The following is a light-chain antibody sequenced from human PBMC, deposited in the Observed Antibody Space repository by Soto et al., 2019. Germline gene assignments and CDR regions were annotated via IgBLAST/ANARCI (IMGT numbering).Light chain of an antibody. J-gene: IGKJ2*01. CDR1: QNVRSNY. CDR2: GAS. V-gene: IGKV3-20*01. CDR3: QQYGSSPLT. Sequence: EIVLTQSPGTLSLSPGERATLSCRASQNVRSNYLAWYQQKPVQSPRLLLFGASSRATGIPDRFSGSGSGTYFSLTISRLAPEDFELSYCQQYGSSPLTFGQGTKVEIK.